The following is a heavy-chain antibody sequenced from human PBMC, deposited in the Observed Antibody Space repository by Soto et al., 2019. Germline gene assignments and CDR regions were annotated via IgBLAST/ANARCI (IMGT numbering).Heavy chain of an antibody. V-gene: IGHV1-2*02. CDR1: RYTFTGYY. CDR3: ARVMSGSYLGHGYYFDN. D-gene: IGHD1-26*01. J-gene: IGHJ4*02. Sequence: QVQLVQSGADVKKPGASVKVSCKASRYTFTGYYMHWVRQAPGQGLEWMGWIDPNSGGTDYAQKFQGRVTMTRDTSISTAYMELSRLRVDGTAVYYCARVMSGSYLGHGYYFDNWGQGTLVTVSS. CDR2: IDPNSGGT.